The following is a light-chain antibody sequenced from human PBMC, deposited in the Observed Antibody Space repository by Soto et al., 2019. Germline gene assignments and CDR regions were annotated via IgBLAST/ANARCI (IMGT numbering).Light chain of an antibody. V-gene: IGLV2-14*03. CDR1: SSDIGGYNY. Sequence: QSALTQPASVSGSPGQSITISCTGTSSDIGGYNYVSWYQQLPGKVPKLIIYDVSNRPSGVSDRFSGSKSGNAVSLTISGLQAEDEADYYCSSYTSTSTLYVFGTGTKVTAL. CDR3: SSYTSTSTLYV. J-gene: IGLJ1*01. CDR2: DVS.